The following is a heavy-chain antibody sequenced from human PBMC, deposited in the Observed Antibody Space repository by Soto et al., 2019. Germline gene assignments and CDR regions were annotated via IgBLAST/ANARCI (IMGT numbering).Heavy chain of an antibody. CDR2: IYHSGST. V-gene: IGHV4-30-2*01. D-gene: IGHD3-22*01. J-gene: IGHJ4*02. CDR1: GGSISSGGYS. Sequence: SSETLSLTCAVSGGSISSGGYSWSWIRQPPGKGLEWIGYIYHSGSTYYNPSLKSRVTISVDRSKNQFSLKLSSVTAADTAVYYCARAEVAYYDSSGGFDYWGQGTLVTVSS. CDR3: ARAEVAYYDSSGGFDY.